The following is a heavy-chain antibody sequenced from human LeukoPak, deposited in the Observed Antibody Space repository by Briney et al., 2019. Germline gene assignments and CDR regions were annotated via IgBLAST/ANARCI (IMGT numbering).Heavy chain of an antibody. V-gene: IGHV3-53*01. J-gene: IGHJ4*02. Sequence: GGSLRLSCAASGFTVSSNYMSWVRQAPGKGLGWVSVIYSGGSTYYADSVKGRFTISRDNSKNTLYLQMNSLRAEDTAVYYCAREWRYSNYGYYFDYWGQGTLVTVSS. CDR3: AREWRYSNYGYYFDY. CDR1: GFTVSSNY. CDR2: IYSGGST. D-gene: IGHD4-11*01.